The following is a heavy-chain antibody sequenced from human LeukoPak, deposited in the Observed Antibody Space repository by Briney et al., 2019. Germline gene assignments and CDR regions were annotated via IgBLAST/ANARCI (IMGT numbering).Heavy chain of an antibody. CDR1: GYTFTSYY. CDR2: INPSGGST. CDR3: ARYPLLGYGDYESDY. Sequence: ASVKVSCKASGYTFTSYYMHWVRQAPGQGLEWMGIINPSGGSTSYAQKFQGRVTMTRDTSTSTVYMELSSLRSDDTAVYYCARYPLLGYGDYESDYWGQGTLVTVSS. V-gene: IGHV1-46*01. D-gene: IGHD4-17*01. J-gene: IGHJ4*02.